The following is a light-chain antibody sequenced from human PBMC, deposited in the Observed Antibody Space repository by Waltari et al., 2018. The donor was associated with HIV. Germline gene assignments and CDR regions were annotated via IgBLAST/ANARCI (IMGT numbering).Light chain of an antibody. CDR2: EVG. J-gene: IGLJ1*01. Sequence: QSALTQPASVSGSPGQSITISCTGTSSDVGGYDYVPWYQHHPGKAPTLMIYEVGNRPSGVSDRFSGSKSGNTASLTISGLQTEDEADYYCTSYTSSSSLNYVFGTGTKVTVL. V-gene: IGLV2-14*01. CDR1: SSDVGGYDY. CDR3: TSYTSSSSLNYV.